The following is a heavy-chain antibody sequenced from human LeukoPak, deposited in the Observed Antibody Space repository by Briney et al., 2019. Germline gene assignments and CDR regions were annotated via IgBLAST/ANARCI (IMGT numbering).Heavy chain of an antibody. D-gene: IGHD6-13*01. J-gene: IGHJ6*02. Sequence: GASVKVSCETSGGTFSSYAISWVRQAPGQGLEWMGGLIPIFGTANYAQKFQGRVTITADESTSTAYMELSSLRSEDTAVYYCARDLEQHYYHGLDVWGQGTTVTVSS. CDR1: GGTFSSYA. V-gene: IGHV1-69*13. CDR3: ARDLEQHYYHGLDV. CDR2: LIPIFGTA.